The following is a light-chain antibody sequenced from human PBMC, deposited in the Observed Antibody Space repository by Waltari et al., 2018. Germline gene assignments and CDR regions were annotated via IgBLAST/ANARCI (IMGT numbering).Light chain of an antibody. Sequence: DIVMTQSPDPLAVSLGERATINCKSSQSILYRSSKRNALAWYQQKPGQPPKLLFFWAATRESGAPDRFSVSGSGTDFTLTISSLQAEDVAVYYCQQYYNAPLTFGGGTKVEIK. J-gene: IGKJ4*01. CDR2: WAA. CDR3: QQYYNAPLT. CDR1: QSILYRSSKRNA. V-gene: IGKV4-1*01.